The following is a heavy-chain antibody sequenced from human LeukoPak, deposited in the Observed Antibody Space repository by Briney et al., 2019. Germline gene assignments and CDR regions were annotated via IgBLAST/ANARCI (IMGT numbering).Heavy chain of an antibody. J-gene: IGHJ4*02. CDR3: ARDGLLGYCSSTSCYFAD. CDR2: ISYDGSIK. Sequence: GGSLRLSCAASGLTFSSHAMHWVRQAPGKGLEWAAVISYDGSIKYYADSVKGRFTISRDNSKNTLYLQMDSLRAEDTAVYYCARDGLLGYCSSTSCYFADWGQGTLVTVSS. CDR1: GLTFSSHA. D-gene: IGHD2-2*01. V-gene: IGHV3-30*03.